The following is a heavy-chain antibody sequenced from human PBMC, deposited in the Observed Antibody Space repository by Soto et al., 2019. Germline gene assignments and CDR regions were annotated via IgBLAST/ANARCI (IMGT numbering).Heavy chain of an antibody. Sequence: GGSLRLSCAASGFTLCSYFMSWVRQAPGKGLDWVSAIANGDDTYYADSVKGRFTISRDNSKNTLYLQINSLRAEDTALYYCAKGSASARPYYFDSWGQGTLVTVSS. V-gene: IGHV3-23*01. CDR2: IANGDDT. CDR3: AKGSASARPYYFDS. CDR1: GFTLCSYF. D-gene: IGHD6-6*01. J-gene: IGHJ4*02.